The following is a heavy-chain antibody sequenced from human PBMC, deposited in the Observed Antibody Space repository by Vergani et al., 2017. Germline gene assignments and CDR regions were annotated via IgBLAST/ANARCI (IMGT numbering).Heavy chain of an antibody. CDR2: IRPYTGHT. Sequence: QVQLVQSGAELKKLGASVSVSCKGSSHTFQTYGISWVRQAPGKGLEWMAWIRPYTGHTIYAQKFQDRVTMTADTSTNTAYMELRSLRSDDTAVYFCARVAPSNSEVTPTAFDVWGQGTMVTVSS. D-gene: IGHD1-1*01. CDR1: SHTFQTYG. CDR3: ARVAPSNSEVTPTAFDV. V-gene: IGHV1-18*01. J-gene: IGHJ3*01.